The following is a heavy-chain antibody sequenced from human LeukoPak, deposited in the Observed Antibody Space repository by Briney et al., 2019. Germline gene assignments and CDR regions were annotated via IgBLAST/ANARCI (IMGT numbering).Heavy chain of an antibody. D-gene: IGHD2-15*01. J-gene: IGHJ4*02. CDR1: GFTFSSYS. CDR3: ARDRGGSYSAIDY. V-gene: IGHV3-48*04. CDR2: ISSSSITI. Sequence: TGGSLRLSCAASGFTFSSYSLNWVRQAPGKGLEGVSFISSSSITIYYADSVKGRFPIYRDNAEKSLYLQMNSLKAEDTAVYYCARDRGGSYSAIDYWGQGTLVTVSS.